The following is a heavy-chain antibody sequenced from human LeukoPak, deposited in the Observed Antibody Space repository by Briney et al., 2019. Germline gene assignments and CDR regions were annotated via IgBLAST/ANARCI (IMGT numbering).Heavy chain of an antibody. D-gene: IGHD3-22*01. V-gene: IGHV4-39*02. Sequence: PSETLSLTCTVSGGSISSTSYYWGWIRQSPGKGLEWIGSIYYSGSTYYNPSLKSRVTISVDTSKNQFSLKLNSVTTADTAVYYCARDVWDSSGYYLGFDPWGQGTLVTVSS. CDR3: ARDVWDSSGYYLGFDP. J-gene: IGHJ5*02. CDR1: GGSISSTSYY. CDR2: IYYSGST.